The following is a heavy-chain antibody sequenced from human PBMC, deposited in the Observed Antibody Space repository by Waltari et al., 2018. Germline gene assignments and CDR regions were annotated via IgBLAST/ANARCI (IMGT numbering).Heavy chain of an antibody. CDR3: ARDPAITAPSDY. D-gene: IGHD1-20*01. J-gene: IGHJ4*02. Sequence: EVQLVASGGGLVRPGGSLRSSCAASGLTFSTYSMNWVRQAQGKGLGWVSSISGSSTYIYYADSVKGRFTISRDNAKKSLYLQMNSLRAEDTAVYYCARDPAITAPSDYWGQGTLVTVSS. CDR2: ISGSSTYI. CDR1: GLTFSTYS. V-gene: IGHV3-21*01.